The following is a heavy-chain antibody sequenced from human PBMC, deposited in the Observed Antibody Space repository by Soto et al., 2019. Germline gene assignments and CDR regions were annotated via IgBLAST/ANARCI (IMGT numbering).Heavy chain of an antibody. Sequence: QVQFVQSGAEGEKPGASVKVSCKASGYSFNTYALHWVRQAPGQRLEWMGWINAANGNTKYSQKFQGRVSITRDTSASTVYMELSGLRSEDTAVYYCTRAAVRPSWGFIGPFDYWGQGTRVTVSS. CDR1: GYSFNTYA. V-gene: IGHV1-3*01. J-gene: IGHJ4*02. CDR2: INAANGNT. CDR3: TRAAVRPSWGFIGPFDY. D-gene: IGHD3-16*02.